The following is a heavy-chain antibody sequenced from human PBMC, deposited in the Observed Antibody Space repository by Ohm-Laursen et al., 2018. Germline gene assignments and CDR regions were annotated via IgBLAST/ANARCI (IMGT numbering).Heavy chain of an antibody. CDR3: AALFYGTGSY. Sequence: SLRLSCTASGFTFSSYEMNWVRQAPGKGLEWVSYISSSGSTIYYADSVKGRFTISRDNAKNSLYLQMNSLRAEDTAVYYCAALFYGTGSYWSQGTQVTVSS. CDR1: GFTFSSYE. V-gene: IGHV3-48*03. D-gene: IGHD3-10*01. CDR2: ISSSGSTI. J-gene: IGHJ4*02.